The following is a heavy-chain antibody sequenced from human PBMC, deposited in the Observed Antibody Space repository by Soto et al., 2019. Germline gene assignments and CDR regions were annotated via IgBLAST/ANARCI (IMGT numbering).Heavy chain of an antibody. V-gene: IGHV3-30*18. J-gene: IGHJ3*01. Sequence: QVQLVESGGGVVQPGRSLRLSCAASGFTFSNYGMHWVRQAPGKGLEWVAVISYDGSNKYYADSVKGRFTISRDNSKNTMFLQMNSLRAEDTAVYYCAKQITPHSSGWPDAFHLWGQGTTVTVSS. CDR1: GFTFSNYG. CDR3: AKQITPHSSGWPDAFHL. D-gene: IGHD6-19*01. CDR2: ISYDGSNK.